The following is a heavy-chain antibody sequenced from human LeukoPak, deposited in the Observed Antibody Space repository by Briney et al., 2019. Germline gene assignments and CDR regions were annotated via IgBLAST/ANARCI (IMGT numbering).Heavy chain of an antibody. CDR3: ARGGYHHGFDI. V-gene: IGHV3-74*01. CDR1: GFTFNSYW. Sequence: GGSLRLSCAASGFTFNSYWFHWVRQAPGKGLVWVSRINSDGSDTIYADSVKGRFTTSRDNAKSTVYLQMNSLKAEDTAVYYCARGGYHHGFDIWGQGTMVTVSS. J-gene: IGHJ3*02. D-gene: IGHD2-15*01. CDR2: INSDGSDT.